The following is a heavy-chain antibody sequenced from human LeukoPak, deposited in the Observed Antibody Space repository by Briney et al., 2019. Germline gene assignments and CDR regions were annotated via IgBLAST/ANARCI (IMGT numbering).Heavy chain of an antibody. D-gene: IGHD2-15*01. CDR2: INPTTGGA. V-gene: IGHV1-2*06. CDR1: GYDFAGFY. J-gene: IGHJ5*02. CDR3: ARDRLSGGSRRSPHWFDP. Sequence: ASVKASCKASGYDFAGFYLHWVRQVPGQGLEWMGRINPTTGGANFTQKFQGRVTMTRDTSISTAYMELSRLRSDDTAVYYCARDRLSGGSRRSPHWFDPWGQGTLVTVSS.